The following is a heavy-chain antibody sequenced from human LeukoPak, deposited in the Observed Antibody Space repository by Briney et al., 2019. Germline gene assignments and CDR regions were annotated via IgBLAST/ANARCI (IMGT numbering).Heavy chain of an antibody. CDR1: GISLTNYA. J-gene: IGHJ4*02. CDR3: AKRGVVIRGLLVIGYHQEAYHYDF. V-gene: IGHV3-23*01. D-gene: IGHD3-10*01. Sequence: GALRPSRVVSGISLTNYAMTWVRPAPGEGLQWVSYISERGGSTTYAASVKGRFTIPRDTSLNTLYLQLTNLRAEDTAVYFCAKRGVVIRGLLVIGYHQEAYHYDFWGQGVVVTVSS. CDR2: ISERGGST.